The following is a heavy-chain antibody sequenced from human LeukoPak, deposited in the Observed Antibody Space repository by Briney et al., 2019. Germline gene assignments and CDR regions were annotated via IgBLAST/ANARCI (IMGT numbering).Heavy chain of an antibody. D-gene: IGHD3-9*01. J-gene: IGHJ4*02. CDR2: ISGSGGST. CDR3: AKAPYYDILTGYLDY. CDR1: GFTFSSYA. V-gene: IGHV3-23*01. Sequence: PGGSLRLSCAASGFTFSSYAMSWVRQAPGKGLEWVSAISGSGGSTYYADSVKGRFTISRDNSKNTLYLQMNSLRAEDTAVYYCAKAPYYDILTGYLDYWGQGTLVTVSS.